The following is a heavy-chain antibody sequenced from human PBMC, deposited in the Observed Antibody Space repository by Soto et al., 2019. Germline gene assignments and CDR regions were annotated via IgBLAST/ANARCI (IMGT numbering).Heavy chain of an antibody. CDR2: FDPEDGET. CDR1: GYTLTELS. CDR3: ATIAEYSSGWYSRDY. V-gene: IGHV1-24*01. Sequence: RASVKVSCKVSGYTLTELSMHWVRQAPGKGLEWMGNFDPEDGETIYAQKFQGRVTMTEDTSTDTAYMELSSLRSEDTAVYYCATIAEYSSGWYSRDYWGQGTLVTVSS. J-gene: IGHJ4*02. D-gene: IGHD6-19*01.